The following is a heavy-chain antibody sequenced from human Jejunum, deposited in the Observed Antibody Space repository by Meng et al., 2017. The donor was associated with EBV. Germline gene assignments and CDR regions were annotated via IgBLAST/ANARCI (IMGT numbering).Heavy chain of an antibody. J-gene: IGHJ4*02. CDR2: IDPKNGDT. CDR3: ARDSRVSADY. V-gene: IGHV1-2*06. CDR1: GYTFFGYY. Sequence: QVQLVQSGAELMEPGAPVRLPCKASGYTFFGYYMHWVRQAPGQGLEWMGRIDPKNGDTIYAQGFQYRVTMTRDTSINTAYMDLSGLTSDDTAIYYCARDSRVSADYLGQGPRVTVAS. D-gene: IGHD5/OR15-5a*01.